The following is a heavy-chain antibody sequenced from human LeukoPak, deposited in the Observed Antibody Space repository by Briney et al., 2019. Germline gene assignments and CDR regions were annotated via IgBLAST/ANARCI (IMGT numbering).Heavy chain of an antibody. CDR3: ARDYYDSSGYYPSDI. J-gene: IGHJ3*02. CDR1: GGSISSSSYY. V-gene: IGHV4-61*01. D-gene: IGHD3-22*01. Sequence: PSETLSLTCTVSGGSISSSSYYWSWIRQPPGKGLEWIGYIYYSGSTNYNPSLKSRVTISVDTSKNQFSLKLSSVTAADTAVYYCARDYYDSSGYYPSDIWGQGTMVTVSS. CDR2: IYYSGST.